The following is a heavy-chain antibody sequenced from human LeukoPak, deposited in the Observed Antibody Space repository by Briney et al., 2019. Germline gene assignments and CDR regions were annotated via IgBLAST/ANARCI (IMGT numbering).Heavy chain of an antibody. CDR3: AKDLGRYRNNFFDY. Sequence: GGSLRLSCAASGFTFSSIAMSWVRQAPDKGLEWVSTISGSGGGTYYADSVKGRFTISRDDSKNTLYLQMNSLRADDTAVYHCAKDLGRYRNNFFDYWGQGNLVTVSS. D-gene: IGHD1-26*01. CDR2: ISGSGGGT. V-gene: IGHV3-23*01. J-gene: IGHJ4*02. CDR1: GFTFSSIA.